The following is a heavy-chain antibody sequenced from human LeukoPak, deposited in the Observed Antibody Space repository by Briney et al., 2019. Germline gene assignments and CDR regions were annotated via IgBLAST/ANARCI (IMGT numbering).Heavy chain of an antibody. V-gene: IGHV3-21*01. CDR3: ARDHRQPSFGMDV. J-gene: IGHJ6*02. CDR1: GFTFSSYS. CDR2: ISSSSSYI. Sequence: KPGGSLRLSCAASGFTFSSYSMNWVRQAPGKGLEWVSSISSSSSYIYYADSVKGRFTISRDNAKNSLYLQMNSLRAEDTAVYYCARDHRQPSFGMDVWGQGTTVTVSS. D-gene: IGHD3-3*01.